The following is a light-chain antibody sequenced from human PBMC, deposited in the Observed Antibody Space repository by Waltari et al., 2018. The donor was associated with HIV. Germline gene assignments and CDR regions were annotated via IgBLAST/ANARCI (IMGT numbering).Light chain of an antibody. CDR3: GTWDSSLSGVV. J-gene: IGLJ3*02. CDR2: ENK. Sequence: QSVLTQPPSVSAAPGQKVTISCSGSSSNIGKNFVSWYKQLPGTAPKLLIYENKNRPSGSPDRFSGPKSGTSATLSITGLQTGDEADYYCGTWDSSLSGVVFGGGTKLTVL. CDR1: SSNIGKNF. V-gene: IGLV1-51*01.